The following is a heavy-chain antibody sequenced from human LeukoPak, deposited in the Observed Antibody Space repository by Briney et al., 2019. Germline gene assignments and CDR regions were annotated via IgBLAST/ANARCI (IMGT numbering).Heavy chain of an antibody. J-gene: IGHJ4*02. V-gene: IGHV4-4*07. CDR1: GGSISSYY. CDR2: IYTSGST. Sequence: PSETLSLTCTVSGGSISSYYWSWIRQPAGKGLEWIGRIYTSGSTNYNPSLKSRVTMSVDTSKNQFSLKLSSVTAADTAVYYCARSLRVGASSRFDYWGQGTLVTVSS. CDR3: ARSLRVGASSRFDY. D-gene: IGHD1-26*01.